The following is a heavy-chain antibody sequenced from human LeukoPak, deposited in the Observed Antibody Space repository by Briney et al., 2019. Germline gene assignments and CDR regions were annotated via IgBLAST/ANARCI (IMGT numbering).Heavy chain of an antibody. D-gene: IGHD6-19*01. CDR1: GFTFSSYW. V-gene: IGHV3-7*01. CDR2: IKQDGSGK. J-gene: IGHJ4*02. CDR3: AREEEWLVSYFDY. Sequence: PGGSLRLSCAASGFTFSSYWMSWVRQAPGKGLEWVANIKQDGSGKYYVDSVKGRFTISRDNAKSSLYLQMNSLRAEDTAVYYCAREEEWLVSYFDYWGQGTLVTVSS.